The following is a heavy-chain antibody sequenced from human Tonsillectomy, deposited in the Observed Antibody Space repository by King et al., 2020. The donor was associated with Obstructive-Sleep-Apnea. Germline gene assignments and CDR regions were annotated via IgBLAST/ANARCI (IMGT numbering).Heavy chain of an antibody. Sequence: VQLVESGGGLVQPGRSLRLSCTASGFTFGDYAMSWIRQAPGKGLEWVGFIRSKAYGGTKEYAASVKGRFTISRDDSKSIAYLQMNSLKTEDTAVYYCTRVRAGVGDYWGQGTLVIVSS. CDR1: GFTFGDYA. CDR3: TRVRAGVGDY. V-gene: IGHV3-49*03. J-gene: IGHJ4*02. CDR2: IRSKAYGGTK. D-gene: IGHD3-3*01.